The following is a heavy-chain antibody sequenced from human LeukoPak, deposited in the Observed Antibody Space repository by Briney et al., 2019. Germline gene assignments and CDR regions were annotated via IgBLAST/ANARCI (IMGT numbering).Heavy chain of an antibody. CDR2: ISSSSSTI. Sequence: GGSLRLSCAASGFTFSSYSMNWVRQAPGKGLEWVSYISSSSSTIYYADSVKGRFTISRDNSKNTLYLQMNSLRAEDTAVYYCAKGGIAARSDAFDIWGQGTMVTVSS. J-gene: IGHJ3*02. CDR3: AKGGIAARSDAFDI. D-gene: IGHD6-6*01. CDR1: GFTFSSYS. V-gene: IGHV3-48*01.